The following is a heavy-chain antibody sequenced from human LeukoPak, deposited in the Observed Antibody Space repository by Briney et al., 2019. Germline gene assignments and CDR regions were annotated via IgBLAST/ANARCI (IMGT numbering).Heavy chain of an antibody. J-gene: IGHJ4*02. CDR3: ARDHSSSCQLLDY. Sequence: GASVKVSCKASGYTFTGYYMHWVRQAPGQGLEWMGWISAYNGDIKYAEKFQGRITMTTDTSTSTAYMELRSLRSDDTAVYYRARDHSSSCQLLDYWGQGTLVTVSS. CDR1: GYTFTGYY. CDR2: ISAYNGDI. V-gene: IGHV1-18*04. D-gene: IGHD6-13*01.